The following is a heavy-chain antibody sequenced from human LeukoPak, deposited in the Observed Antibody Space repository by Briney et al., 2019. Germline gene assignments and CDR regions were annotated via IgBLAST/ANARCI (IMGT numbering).Heavy chain of an antibody. CDR1: GYTFTSYD. D-gene: IGHD3-3*01. V-gene: IGHV1-8*01. J-gene: IGHJ6*02. CDR3: ARAGAQITIFGVVIPLYGMDV. Sequence: ASVKVSCKASGYTFTSYDINWVRQATGQGLEWMGWMNPNSGNTGYAQKFQGRVTMTRNTSISTAYMELSSLRSEDTAVYYCARAGAQITIFGVVIPLYGMDVWGQGTTVTVSS. CDR2: MNPNSGNT.